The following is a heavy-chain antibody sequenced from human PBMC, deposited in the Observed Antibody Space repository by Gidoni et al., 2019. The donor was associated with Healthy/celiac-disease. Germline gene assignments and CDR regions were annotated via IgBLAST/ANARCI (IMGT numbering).Heavy chain of an antibody. V-gene: IGHV1-69*01. D-gene: IGHD2-2*02. CDR2: IIPSFGTE. CDR1: CATFSSYA. CDR3: AGARYCGSTSCYRVGSDAFDI. Sequence: QVQLVQSGAEVKQLGPLVTVSFTHSCATFSSYAISGVRQAPGQGLEWMGGIIPSFGTEDYAQEFQDRVTVTGNETTSTDDMEMRRLRYEDTAVYYCAGARYCGSTSCYRVGSDAFDIWGQGTMVTVSS. J-gene: IGHJ3*02.